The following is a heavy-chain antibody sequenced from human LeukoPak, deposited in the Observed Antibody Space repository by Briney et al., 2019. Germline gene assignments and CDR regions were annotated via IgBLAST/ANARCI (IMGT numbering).Heavy chain of an antibody. V-gene: IGHV3-7*01. CDR3: ARKRPNYFDY. Sequence: GGSLRLSCAASGFSFSTIYMSWVRQTPGQGLEWVANINVDGTAEYYVDSVKGRFTISRDNAENSLYLQMNSLRAEDTALYYCARKRPNYFDYWGQGTLVTVSS. CDR2: INVDGTAE. CDR1: GFSFSTIY. J-gene: IGHJ4*02.